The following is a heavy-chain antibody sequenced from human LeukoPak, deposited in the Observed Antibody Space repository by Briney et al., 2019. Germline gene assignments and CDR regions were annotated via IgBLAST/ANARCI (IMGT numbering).Heavy chain of an antibody. D-gene: IGHD3-3*01. Sequence: GGSLRLSCAASGFTFSNAWMSWVRQAPGKGLEWVGRIKSKTDGGTTDYAAPVKGRFTISRDDSKNTLYLQMNSLKTEDTAVYYCVWSGSPLGYHYYGMDVWGQGTTVTVSS. J-gene: IGHJ6*02. CDR2: IKSKTDGGTT. V-gene: IGHV3-15*01. CDR3: VWSGSPLGYHYYGMDV. CDR1: GFTFSNAW.